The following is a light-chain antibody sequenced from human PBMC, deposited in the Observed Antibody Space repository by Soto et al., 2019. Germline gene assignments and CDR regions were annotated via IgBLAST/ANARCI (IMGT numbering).Light chain of an antibody. V-gene: IGLV2-11*01. CDR2: DVN. J-gene: IGLJ1*01. CDR3: CSYAGSSTYD. Sequence: QSALTQPRSVSGAPGQSVTISCTGTSSVVGGYNYVSWYQRHPGKAPKLMIYDVNKRPSGVPVRFSGSKSDNTASLTISGLQAEDEADYYCCSYAGSSTYDFGTGTKVTVL. CDR1: SSVVGGYNY.